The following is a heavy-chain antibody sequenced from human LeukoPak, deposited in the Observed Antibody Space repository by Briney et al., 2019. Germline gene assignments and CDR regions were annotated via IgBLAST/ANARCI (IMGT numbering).Heavy chain of an antibody. V-gene: IGHV4-59*08. CDR3: ARHRDILTGYRWFDP. J-gene: IGHJ5*02. D-gene: IGHD3-9*01. Sequence: PSETLPLTCTVSGGSISSYYWSWIRQPPGKGLEWIGYIYYSGSTNYNPSLKSRVIISVDTSKNQFSLKLSSVTAADTAVYYCARHRDILTGYRWFDPWGQGTLVTVSS. CDR2: IYYSGST. CDR1: GGSISSYY.